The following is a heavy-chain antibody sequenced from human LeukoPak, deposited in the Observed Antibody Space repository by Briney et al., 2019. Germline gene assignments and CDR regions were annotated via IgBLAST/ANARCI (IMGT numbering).Heavy chain of an antibody. V-gene: IGHV1-18*01. J-gene: IGHJ4*02. Sequence: ASVKVSCKASGYTFTSYDINWVRQAPGQGLEWMGWISAYNGNTNYAQKLQGRVTMTTDTSTSTAYMELRSLRSDDTAMYYCARYYIEGRCFDYWGQGTLVTVSS. CDR1: GYTFTSYD. D-gene: IGHD3-10*01. CDR3: ARYYIEGRCFDY. CDR2: ISAYNGNT.